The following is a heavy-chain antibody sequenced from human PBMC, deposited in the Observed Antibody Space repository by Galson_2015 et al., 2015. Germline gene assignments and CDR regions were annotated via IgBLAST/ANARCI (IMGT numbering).Heavy chain of an antibody. J-gene: IGHJ4*02. CDR3: ARDWGDS. CDR2: ISHDGTKK. V-gene: IGHV3-30-3*01. Sequence: SLRLCCAGSGVVFSGYGIHWVRQAPGKGREWGAVISHDGTKKYYADFVKGRFTISRDNSRNTLYLQMNSLRLEDTAIYYCARDWGDSWGQGTLVTVSS. D-gene: IGHD3-16*01. CDR1: GVVFSGYG.